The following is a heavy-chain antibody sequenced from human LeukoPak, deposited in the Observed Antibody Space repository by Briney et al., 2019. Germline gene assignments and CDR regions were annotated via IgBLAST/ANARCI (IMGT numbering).Heavy chain of an antibody. D-gene: IGHD6-13*01. CDR1: GGTFSSYA. CDR2: IIPIFGTA. V-gene: IGHV1-69*01. J-gene: IGHJ6*03. Sequence: GSSVKVSCKASGGTFSSYAISWVRQAPGQGLEWMGGIIPIFGTANYAQKFQGRVTITADESTSTDYMELSSLRSEDTAVYYCARDLAGYSSSWPPGGYYYYYMDVWGKGTTVTVSS. CDR3: ARDLAGYSSSWPPGGYYYYYMDV.